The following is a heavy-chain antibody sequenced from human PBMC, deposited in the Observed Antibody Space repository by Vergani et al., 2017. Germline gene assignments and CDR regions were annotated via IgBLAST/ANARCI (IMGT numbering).Heavy chain of an antibody. CDR1: GGSINSHNYY. Sequence: QVQLQESGPGLVKPSQTLSLTCTVSGGSINSHNYYWSWIRQPAGKGLEWIGRIHTSGSTNYNPSLKSRVTMSEDTSKNQFSLNLTSVTAADTAVYFCARGSCLVGICYKPLFDYWGQGILVTVSS. J-gene: IGHJ4*02. D-gene: IGHD1-1*01. CDR2: IHTSGST. V-gene: IGHV4-61*02. CDR3: ARGSCLVGICYKPLFDY.